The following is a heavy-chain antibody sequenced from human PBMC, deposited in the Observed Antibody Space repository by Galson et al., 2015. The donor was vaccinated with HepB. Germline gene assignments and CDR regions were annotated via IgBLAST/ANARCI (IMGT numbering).Heavy chain of an antibody. CDR3: AKGGPGYCSSTSCYTGLEEGPYYYGMDV. J-gene: IGHJ6*02. CDR2: ISWNSGSI. D-gene: IGHD2-2*02. Sequence: SLRLSCAASGFTFDDYAMHWVRQAPGKGLEWVSGISWNSGSIGYADSVKGRFTISRDNAKNSLYLQMNSLRAEDTALYYCAKGGPGYCSSTSCYTGLEEGPYYYGMDVWGQGTTVTVSS. CDR1: GFTFDDYA. V-gene: IGHV3-9*01.